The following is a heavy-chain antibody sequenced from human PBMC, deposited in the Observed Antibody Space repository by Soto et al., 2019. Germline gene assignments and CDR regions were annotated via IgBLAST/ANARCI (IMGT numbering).Heavy chain of an antibody. CDR3: ATDMDSSGWYSNFDY. CDR2: FDPEDGET. J-gene: IGHJ4*02. Sequence: ASVKVSFEVSGYTLTELSMHWVRQAPGKGLEWMGGFDPEDGETIYAQKFQGRVTMTEDTSTDTAYMELSSLRSEDTAVYYCATDMDSSGWYSNFDYWGQGTLVTVSS. D-gene: IGHD6-19*01. CDR1: GYTLTELS. V-gene: IGHV1-24*01.